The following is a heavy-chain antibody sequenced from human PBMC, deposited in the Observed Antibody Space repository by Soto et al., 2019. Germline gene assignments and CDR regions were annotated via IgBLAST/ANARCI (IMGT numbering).Heavy chain of an antibody. CDR1: GFTVSSNY. CDR2: IYSGGST. CDR3: ARDRVTPFRGYYYYGMDV. D-gene: IGHD4-4*01. Sequence: EVQLVESGGGLIQPGGSLRLSCAASGFTVSSNYMSWVRQAPGKGLEWVSVIYSGGSTYYADSVKGRFTISRDNSKNTLYLQMNSLRAEDTAVYYCARDRVTPFRGYYYYGMDVWGQGTTVTVSS. J-gene: IGHJ6*02. V-gene: IGHV3-53*01.